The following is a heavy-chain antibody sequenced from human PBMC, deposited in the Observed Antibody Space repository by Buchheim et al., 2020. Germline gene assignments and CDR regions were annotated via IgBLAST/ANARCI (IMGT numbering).Heavy chain of an antibody. CDR1: GGSISSSSYY. D-gene: IGHD1-26*01. J-gene: IGHJ4*02. Sequence: QLQLQESGPGLVKPSATLSLTCTVSGGSISSSSYYWGWLRQPPGKGLEWIGSIYYSGSTYYNPSLKSRVTIPGDTSKNQFSLQLSSVTAADAAVYYCARTSYSGSYYQDYWGQGTL. CDR2: IYYSGST. CDR3: ARTSYSGSYYQDY. V-gene: IGHV4-39*07.